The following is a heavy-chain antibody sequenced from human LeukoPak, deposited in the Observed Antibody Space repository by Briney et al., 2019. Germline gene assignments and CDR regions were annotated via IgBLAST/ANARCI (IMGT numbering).Heavy chain of an antibody. J-gene: IGHJ4*02. Sequence: ASVKVSCKASGYTFTDYYMHWVRQAPGQGLEWMGWINPNSGGTNYAQKFQGRVTMTRDTSIGTAYMELSRLRSDDTAVYYCARGRYYHSSGYYSIDGDLDYWGQGTLVTVSS. V-gene: IGHV1-2*02. CDR2: INPNSGGT. CDR3: ARGRYYHSSGYYSIDGDLDY. D-gene: IGHD3-22*01. CDR1: GYTFTDYY.